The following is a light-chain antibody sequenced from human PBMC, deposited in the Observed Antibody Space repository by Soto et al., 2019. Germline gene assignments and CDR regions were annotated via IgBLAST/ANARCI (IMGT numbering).Light chain of an antibody. Sequence: EVVLTQSPGTLSLSPGERATLSCRASQRINTSYLAWYQQKPGQAPRLIVSGASIRATGIPDRFSGSGSGTDFTLTISRLEPEDFAVYYCQQYGGSPRTFGQGTKVDIK. V-gene: IGKV3-20*01. J-gene: IGKJ1*01. CDR3: QQYGGSPRT. CDR1: QRINTSY. CDR2: GAS.